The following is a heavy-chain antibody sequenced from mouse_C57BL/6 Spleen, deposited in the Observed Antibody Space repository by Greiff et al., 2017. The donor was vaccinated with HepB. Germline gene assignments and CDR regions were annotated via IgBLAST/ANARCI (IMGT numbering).Heavy chain of an antibody. J-gene: IGHJ4*01. CDR2: IHPNSGST. CDR1: GYTFTSYW. D-gene: IGHD2-5*01. CDR3: ARGSNSYAMDY. V-gene: IGHV1-64*01. Sequence: QVQLKQPGAELVKPGASVKLSCKASGYTFTSYWMHWVKQRPGQGLEWIGMIHPNSGSTNYNEKFKSKATLTVDKSSSTAYMQLSSLTSEDSAVYYCARGSNSYAMDYWGQGTSVTVSS.